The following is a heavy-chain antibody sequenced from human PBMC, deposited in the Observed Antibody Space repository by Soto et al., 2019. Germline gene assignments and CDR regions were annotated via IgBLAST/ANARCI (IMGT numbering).Heavy chain of an antibody. D-gene: IGHD4-4*01. Sequence: QVQLQESGPRLVKPSETLSLTCSVSGESVSSSTYFWSWFRQPPGKGLEWIGSIYDSGTTTYNPSPQGRGTISTDTSKNQFSLKLTSVTAADTAVYYCARDYGPSYGDYSNYGWGFDVWGQGTTVSISS. J-gene: IGHJ6*02. V-gene: IGHV4-61*01. CDR2: IYDSGTT. CDR1: GESVSSSTYF. CDR3: ARDYGPSYGDYSNYGWGFDV.